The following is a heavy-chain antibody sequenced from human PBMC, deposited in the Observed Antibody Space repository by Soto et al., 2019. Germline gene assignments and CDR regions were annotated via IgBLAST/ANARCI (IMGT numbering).Heavy chain of an antibody. J-gene: IGHJ5*02. CDR2: IYHTGNA. Sequence: SETLSLTCSVSGDSISNSRFYWAWIRQPPGEGLEWIGSIYHTGNAYYNPSLKSRVTIFVDTSKNQFSLKLTSVTAADTALYYCARHYFDSSDYTTNWFDPWGQGTLVTVSS. CDR1: GDSISNSRFY. CDR3: ARHYFDSSDYTTNWFDP. V-gene: IGHV4-39*01. D-gene: IGHD3-22*01.